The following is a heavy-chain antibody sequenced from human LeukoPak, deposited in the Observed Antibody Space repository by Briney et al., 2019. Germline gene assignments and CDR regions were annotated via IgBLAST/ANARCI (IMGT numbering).Heavy chain of an antibody. D-gene: IGHD6-19*01. CDR3: ATVASGWYPDY. CDR2: IDSSGIT. Sequence: PSETLSLTCTVSGGSISSFYYTWIRQPPGTGLEWIGYIDSSGITNYNSSLNSRITISLDTSQNQFSLKLNSVTAADTAVYYCATVASGWYPDYWGQGALVTVAS. CDR1: GGSISSFY. V-gene: IGHV4-59*01. J-gene: IGHJ4*02.